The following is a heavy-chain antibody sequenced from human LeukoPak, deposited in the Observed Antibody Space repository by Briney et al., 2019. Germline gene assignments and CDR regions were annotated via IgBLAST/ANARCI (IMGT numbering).Heavy chain of an antibody. D-gene: IGHD2-21*01. CDR2: VSGGGSVT. J-gene: IGHJ4*02. Sequence: PVGSLRLSCAASGFTFSSSEMHWVRQAPGKGLEWVSYVSGGGSVTYYADSVKGRFTISRDNSKNSLYLHMNSLRVEDTAVYYCARDWGGFDYWGQGSLVTVSS. CDR1: GFTFSSSE. CDR3: ARDWGGFDY. V-gene: IGHV3-48*03.